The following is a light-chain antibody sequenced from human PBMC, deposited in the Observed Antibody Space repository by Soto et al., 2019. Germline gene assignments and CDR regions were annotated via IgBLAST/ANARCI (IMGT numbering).Light chain of an antibody. CDR1: PSVSSSY. CDR3: QQYGSSPPRT. Sequence: EIVLTQSPGTLSLSPGERATLSCRASPSVSSSYLAWYQQKPGQAPRLLIYGASSRATGIPDRFSGSGSGTDFTLTISRLEPEDCAVYYCQQYGSSPPRTGGQGTKVEIK. J-gene: IGKJ1*01. CDR2: GAS. V-gene: IGKV3-20*01.